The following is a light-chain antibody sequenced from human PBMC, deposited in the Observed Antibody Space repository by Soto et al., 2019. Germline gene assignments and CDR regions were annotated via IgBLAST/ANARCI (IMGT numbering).Light chain of an antibody. CDR1: QGISSY. J-gene: IGKJ5*01. CDR2: AAS. V-gene: IGKV1-9*01. Sequence: IQLTQSPSSLSASVGDRVTINFRASQGISSYLAWYQQKPGKAPKFLIYAASTLQSGVPSRFTGSGSGTDFTLTITSLQPEDFAVYYCQQRGDWPPITFGQGTRLEIK. CDR3: QQRGDWPPIT.